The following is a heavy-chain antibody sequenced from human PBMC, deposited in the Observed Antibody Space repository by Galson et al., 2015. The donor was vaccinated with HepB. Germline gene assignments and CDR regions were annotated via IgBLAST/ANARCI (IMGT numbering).Heavy chain of an antibody. CDR2: IIPIFGTA. CDR1: GGTFSSYD. CDR3: ARGRVRTAVTTWFDP. V-gene: IGHV1-69*13. J-gene: IGHJ5*02. Sequence: SVKVSCKASGGTFSSYDISWVRQAPGQGLEWMGGIIPIFGTANYAQKFQGRVTITADESTSTAYMELSSLRSEDTAVYYCARGRVRTAVTTWFDPLGQGTLVTVSS. D-gene: IGHD4-17*01.